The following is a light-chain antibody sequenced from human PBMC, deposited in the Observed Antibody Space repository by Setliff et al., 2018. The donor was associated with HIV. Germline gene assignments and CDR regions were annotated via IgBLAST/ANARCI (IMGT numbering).Light chain of an antibody. CDR2: DVS. CDR1: SSDVGDFKY. V-gene: IGLV2-14*03. J-gene: IGLJ1*01. CDR3: CSYVTSNYSYV. Sequence: QSALAQPASVSGSPGQSISISCSATSSDVGDFKYVSWYQQHPGKAPKLIIYDVSDRPSGVSNRFSGSKSGNTASLTISGLQAEDEADYYCCSYVTSNYSYVFGTGTKVTVL.